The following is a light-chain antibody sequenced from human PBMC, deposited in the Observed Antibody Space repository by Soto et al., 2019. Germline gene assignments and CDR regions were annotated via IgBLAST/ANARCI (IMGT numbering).Light chain of an antibody. CDR3: QKYNSAPVP. CDR2: AAS. V-gene: IGKV1-27*01. CDR1: QDISNY. J-gene: IGKJ2*01. Sequence: DIQMTQSPSALSASVGDRVTITCRASQDISNYLAWYQQKPGKAPKLLIYAASTLQSGVPSRFSGSGSGTDFTLTISSLQPEDVATYYCQKYNSAPVPFGQGTKLDIK.